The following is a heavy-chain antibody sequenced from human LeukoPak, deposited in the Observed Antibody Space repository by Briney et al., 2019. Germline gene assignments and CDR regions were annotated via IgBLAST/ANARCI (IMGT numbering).Heavy chain of an antibody. Sequence: SVKVSCKASGGTFISYAISWVRQAPGQGLEWMGGIIPIFGTANYAQKFQGRVTITADESTSTAYMELSSLRSEDTAVYYCAITGGQQLVGAYFDYWGQGTLVTASS. CDR3: AITGGQQLVGAYFDY. CDR2: IIPIFGTA. CDR1: GGTFISYA. D-gene: IGHD6-13*01. V-gene: IGHV1-69*13. J-gene: IGHJ4*02.